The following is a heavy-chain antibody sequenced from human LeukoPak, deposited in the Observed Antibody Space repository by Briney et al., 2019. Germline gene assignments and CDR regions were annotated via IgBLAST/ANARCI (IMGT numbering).Heavy chain of an antibody. CDR3: ARAQRQWYTSDAFDI. J-gene: IGHJ3*02. D-gene: IGHD6-19*01. CDR1: GYTYTNYP. V-gene: IGHV1-18*03. Sequence: ASVKVSCKASGYTYTNYPITWVRQAPGQGLEWMGWISPYNGNTNYAQKLQGRVTMTTDTSTSTAYMELRSLRSDDMAVYFCARAQRQWYTSDAFDIWGQGTMVTVSS. CDR2: ISPYNGNT.